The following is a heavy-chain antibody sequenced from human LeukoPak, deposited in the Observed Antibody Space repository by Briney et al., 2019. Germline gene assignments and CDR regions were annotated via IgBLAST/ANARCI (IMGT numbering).Heavy chain of an antibody. CDR3: ARVMMGATVTTFHYYCMDV. J-gene: IGHJ6*03. CDR2: ITSSSSHI. D-gene: IGHD4-11*01. V-gene: IGHV3-21*01. CDR1: GFTFSHYS. Sequence: PGGSLRLSCAACGFTFSHYSIDWVRQAPGKGLERVASITSSSSHIYYADSVKGRFTISRDNAKNEVYLQTNSLRAEDTAIYHCARVMMGATVTTFHYYCMDVWGVGTTVTVSS.